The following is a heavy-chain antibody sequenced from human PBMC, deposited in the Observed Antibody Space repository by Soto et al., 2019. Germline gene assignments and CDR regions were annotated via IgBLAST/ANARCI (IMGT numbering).Heavy chain of an antibody. Sequence: SETLSLTCTVSGGSISSYYWRWIRQPPGKGLEWIGYIYYSGSTNYNPSLKSRVTISVDTSKNQFSLKLSSVTAADKAVYYCARDSRSGNALDYWGQGTLVTVSS. CDR2: IYYSGST. D-gene: IGHD3-10*01. CDR3: ARDSRSGNALDY. CDR1: GGSISSYY. V-gene: IGHV4-59*01. J-gene: IGHJ4*02.